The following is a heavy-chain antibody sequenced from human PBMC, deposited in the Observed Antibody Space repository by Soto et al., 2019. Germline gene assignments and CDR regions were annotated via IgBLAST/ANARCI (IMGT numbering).Heavy chain of an antibody. V-gene: IGHV4-39*01. CDR1: GGSISGSSYY. CDR3: ARPLYFYGSGSYPWFDP. CDR2: IYYSGST. J-gene: IGHJ5*02. D-gene: IGHD3-10*01. Sequence: PSETLSLTCTVSGGSISGSSYYWGWIRQPPGKGLEWIGTIYYSGSTYYNPSLKSRVTISVDTSKNQFSLKLRSVTAADTAVYYCARPLYFYGSGSYPWFDPWGQGTLVNVSS.